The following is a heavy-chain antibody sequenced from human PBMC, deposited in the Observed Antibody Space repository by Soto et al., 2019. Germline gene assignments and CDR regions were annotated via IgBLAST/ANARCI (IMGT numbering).Heavy chain of an antibody. Sequence: HPGGSLRLSCAASGFTFSSYAMSWVRQAPGKGLEWVSAISGSGGSTYYADSVKGRFTISRDNSKNTLYLQMNSLRAEDTAVYYCAKDLDLILYYYDSSGYPPSYWGQGSPVVVSA. CDR3: AKDLDLILYYYDSSGYPPSY. D-gene: IGHD3-22*01. J-gene: IGHJ4*02. CDR2: ISGSGGST. CDR1: GFTFSSYA. V-gene: IGHV3-23*01.